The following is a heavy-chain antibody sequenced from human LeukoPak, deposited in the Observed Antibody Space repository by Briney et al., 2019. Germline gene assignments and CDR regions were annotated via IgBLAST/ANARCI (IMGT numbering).Heavy chain of an antibody. CDR1: GGSISSYY. D-gene: IGHD3-10*01. V-gene: IGHV4-59*01. J-gene: IGHJ6*02. CDR2: IYYSGST. Sequence: SETLSLTCTVSGGSISSYYWSWIRQPPGKGLEWIGYIYYSGSTNYNPSLKSRVTISVDTSKNQFSLKLSSVTAADTAVYYCARDYFYGMDVWGQGTTVTVSS. CDR3: ARDYFYGMDV.